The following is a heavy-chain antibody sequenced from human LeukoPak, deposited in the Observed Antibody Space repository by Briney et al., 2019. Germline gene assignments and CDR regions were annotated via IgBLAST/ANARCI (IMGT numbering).Heavy chain of an antibody. CDR2: IRYDGSNK. D-gene: IGHD3-10*01. V-gene: IGHV3-30*02. Sequence: PGGSLTLSCAASGFTFSSYGMHWVRQAPGKGLEWVAFIRYDGSNKYYADSVKGRFTISRDNSKNTLYLQMNSLRAEDTAVYYCARLWFGEGSFDWFDPWGQGTLVTVSS. CDR1: GFTFSSYG. CDR3: ARLWFGEGSFDWFDP. J-gene: IGHJ5*02.